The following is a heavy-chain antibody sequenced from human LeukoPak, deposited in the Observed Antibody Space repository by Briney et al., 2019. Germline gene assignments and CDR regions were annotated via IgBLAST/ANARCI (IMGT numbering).Heavy chain of an antibody. CDR1: GFTVSTNY. Sequence: GGSRRLSCAASGFTVSTNYMSWVRQAPGKGLEWVSVIYSGGSTYYADSVKGRFTISRDNAKNSLYLQMNSLRAEDTAVYYCARGRDGDFWSGYRPNWFDPWGQGTLVTVSS. V-gene: IGHV3-66*01. CDR3: ARGRDGDFWSGYRPNWFDP. CDR2: IYSGGST. D-gene: IGHD3-3*01. J-gene: IGHJ5*02.